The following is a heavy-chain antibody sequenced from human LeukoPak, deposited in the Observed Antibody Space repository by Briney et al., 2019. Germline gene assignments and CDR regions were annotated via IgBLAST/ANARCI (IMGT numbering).Heavy chain of an antibody. D-gene: IGHD1-26*01. CDR1: GFTFRTTG. Sequence: GTSLRLSCATSGFTFRTTGVHWVRQGPGKGLEWVALMSSDGINTYYADSGKGRFTVSRDSSRDTLYLQMNSVTPDHPAVYYRAKDHSDSGRAFEYWGRGTLVTVSS. J-gene: IGHJ4*02. CDR3: AKDHSDSGRAFEY. CDR2: MSSDGINT. V-gene: IGHV3-30*18.